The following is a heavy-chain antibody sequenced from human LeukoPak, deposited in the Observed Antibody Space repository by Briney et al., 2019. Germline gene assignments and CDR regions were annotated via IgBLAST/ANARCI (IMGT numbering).Heavy chain of an antibody. V-gene: IGHV3-74*01. CDR3: ARVSYCTNGVCYDFDY. CDR1: GFTFSTYW. D-gene: IGHD2-8*01. Sequence: GGSLRLSCAASGFTFSTYWMHWVRQVPGKGLMWVSRINSDGSITDYADAVKGRFTISRDNVKSTLYLEMNSLRAEDTAVYYCARVSYCTNGVCYDFDYWGQGTLVTVSS. J-gene: IGHJ4*02. CDR2: INSDGSIT.